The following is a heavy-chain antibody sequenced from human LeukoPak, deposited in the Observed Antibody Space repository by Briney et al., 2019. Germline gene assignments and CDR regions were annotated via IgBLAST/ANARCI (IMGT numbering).Heavy chain of an antibody. Sequence: SETLSLTCTVSGGSISGYYWSWIRQPPGKGLEWIGYIYYSGSTSYNPSLKSRVTISVDTSKNQFSLNLRSVTAADTAVHYCASGWTAILFDYWGQGTLVTVSS. CDR1: GGSISGYY. CDR3: ASGWTAILFDY. D-gene: IGHD2-21*02. V-gene: IGHV4-59*01. J-gene: IGHJ4*02. CDR2: IYYSGST.